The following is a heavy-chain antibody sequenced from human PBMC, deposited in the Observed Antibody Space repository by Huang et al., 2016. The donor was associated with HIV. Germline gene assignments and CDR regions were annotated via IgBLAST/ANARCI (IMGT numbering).Heavy chain of an antibody. CDR2: ISGSSRST. CDR1: GFSFRSYG. Sequence: EVQLVESGGGLVQPGGSLRLSCAASGFSFRSYGLSWGRQAPGKGMGGVSGISGSSRSTYDADCVRGRFTISRDNSKNTLYLQMGSLRGEDTAIYHCAKGSSSWYVYDSWGQGTLVTVSS. D-gene: IGHD6-13*01. V-gene: IGHV3-23*04. J-gene: IGHJ4*02. CDR3: AKGSSSWYVYDS.